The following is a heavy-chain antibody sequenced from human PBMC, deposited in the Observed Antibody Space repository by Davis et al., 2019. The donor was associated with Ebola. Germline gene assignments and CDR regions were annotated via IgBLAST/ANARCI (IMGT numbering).Heavy chain of an antibody. CDR1: GFTFSTAW. CDR3: TTGIAVAGTWDDY. V-gene: IGHV3-15*07. CDR2: IKSKTDGGTT. Sequence: PGGFLRLSCAASGFTFSTAWMNWVRQAPGKGLEWVGRIKSKTDGGTTDYAAPVKGRFTISRDDSKNTLYLQMNSLKTEDTAVYYCTTGIAVAGTWDDYWGQGTLVTVSS. D-gene: IGHD6-19*01. J-gene: IGHJ4*02.